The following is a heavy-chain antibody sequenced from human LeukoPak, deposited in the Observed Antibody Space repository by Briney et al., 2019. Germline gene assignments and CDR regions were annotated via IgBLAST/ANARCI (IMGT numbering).Heavy chain of an antibody. D-gene: IGHD2-21*01. Sequence: GGSLRLSCAASGFTFSRYWVSWVRQAPGKGLEWVANIKEDGSAKYYVDSVKGRFTISRDNAKNSLHLQMNSLRAEDTAVYYCARDGGGWGYYFDFWGQGTLVTVSS. CDR2: IKEDGSAK. CDR1: GFTFSRYW. CDR3: ARDGGGWGYYFDF. J-gene: IGHJ4*02. V-gene: IGHV3-7*01.